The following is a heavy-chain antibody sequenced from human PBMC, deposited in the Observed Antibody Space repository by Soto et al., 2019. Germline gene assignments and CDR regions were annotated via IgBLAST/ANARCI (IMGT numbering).Heavy chain of an antibody. D-gene: IGHD4-4*01. CDR3: ARDLAGLTTVLYFYGMDV. V-gene: IGHV1-18*01. CDR1: GYTFTSYG. J-gene: IGHJ6*02. Sequence: ASVKVSCKASGYTFTSYGISWVRQAPGQGLEWMGWISAYNGNTNYAQKLQGRVTMTRDTSTSTVYMELSSLRSEDTAVYYCARDLAGLTTVLYFYGMDVWGQGTTVTVSS. CDR2: ISAYNGNT.